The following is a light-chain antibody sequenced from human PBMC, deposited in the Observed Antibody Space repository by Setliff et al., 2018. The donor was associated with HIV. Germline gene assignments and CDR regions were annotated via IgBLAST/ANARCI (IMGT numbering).Light chain of an antibody. V-gene: IGLV2-14*01. J-gene: IGLJ1*01. CDR3: SSYTSSNPYV. CDR1: SSDIGVYNY. Sequence: QSALAQTASVSGSPGQSITISCTGTSSDIGVYNYVSWYQQHPGKAPKLMIYEVSNRPSGVSNRFSGSKSGNTASLTISGLQAEDEADYYCSSYTSSNPYVFGTGTKVTVL. CDR2: EVS.